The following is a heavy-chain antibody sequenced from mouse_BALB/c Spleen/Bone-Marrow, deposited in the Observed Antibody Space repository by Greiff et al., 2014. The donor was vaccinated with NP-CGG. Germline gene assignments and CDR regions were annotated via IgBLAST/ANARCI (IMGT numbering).Heavy chain of an antibody. CDR3: ARGPPLYYDYGFDY. CDR2: INPYNGGT. V-gene: IGHV1-18*01. D-gene: IGHD2-4*01. J-gene: IGHJ2*01. Sequence: DVKLVESGPELVKPGASMKISCKASGYSFTGYTMNWVKQSHGKNLEWIGLINPYNGGTRYNQKFKGKATLTVDKSSSTAYMELLSLTSEDSAVYYCARGPPLYYDYGFDYWGQGTTLTVSS. CDR1: GYSFTGYT.